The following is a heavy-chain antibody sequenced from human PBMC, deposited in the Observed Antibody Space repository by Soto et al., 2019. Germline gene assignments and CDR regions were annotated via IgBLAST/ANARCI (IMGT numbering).Heavy chain of an antibody. J-gene: IGHJ4*02. CDR3: AKDSSIAAAGTGVEYFDY. CDR1: GFTFSSYG. D-gene: IGHD6-13*01. Sequence: PGGSLRLSCAASGFTFSSYGMHWVRQAPGKGLEWVAVISYDGSNKYYADSVKGRFTISRDNSKNTLYLQMNSLRAEDTAVYYCAKDSSIAAAGTGVEYFDYWGQGTLVTVSS. CDR2: ISYDGSNK. V-gene: IGHV3-30*18.